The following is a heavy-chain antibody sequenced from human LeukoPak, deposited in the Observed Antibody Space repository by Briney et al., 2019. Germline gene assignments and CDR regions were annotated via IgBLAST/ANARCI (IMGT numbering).Heavy chain of an antibody. CDR1: GFTFSDYY. D-gene: IGHD3-22*01. Sequence: GGSLRLSCAASGFTFSDYYMSWIRQAPGKGLEWVSYISSSGSTIYYADSVKGRFTISRDNAKNSLYLQMNSLRAEDTAVYYCARDPTDYYDSSGYYSPPFDYWGQGTLVTVSS. CDR3: ARDPTDYYDSSGYYSPPFDY. J-gene: IGHJ4*02. CDR2: ISSSGSTI. V-gene: IGHV3-11*01.